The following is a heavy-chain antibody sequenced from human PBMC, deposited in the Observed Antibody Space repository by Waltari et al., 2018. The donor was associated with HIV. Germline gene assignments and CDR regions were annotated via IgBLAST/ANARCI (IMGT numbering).Heavy chain of an antibody. CDR1: GYTFTGYY. CDR3: ARPLPYCSTSSCPYFDP. J-gene: IGHJ5*02. CDR2: SNPNSGAT. Sequence: QVQLVQSGAEVKKPGASVKVSCKASGYTFTGYYMHWVRQAPGKGIEWMGGSNPNSGATNYSQKFPGSVTITRDTSIITAYMELNSLRSHDTAVYYCARPLPYCSTSSCPYFDPWGQGTLVTVSS. V-gene: IGHV1-2*02. D-gene: IGHD2-2*01.